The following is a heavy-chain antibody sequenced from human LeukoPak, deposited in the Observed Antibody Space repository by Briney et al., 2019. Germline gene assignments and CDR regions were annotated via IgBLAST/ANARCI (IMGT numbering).Heavy chain of an antibody. Sequence: ASVKVSCKASGYTFTSYGISWVRQAPGQGLEWMGWISAYNGNTNYAQKLQGRVTMTTDTSTSTAYMELRSLRSDDTAVYYCAREGAYYGSGTNQYFDYWGQGTLVAVSS. V-gene: IGHV1-18*01. J-gene: IGHJ4*02. CDR1: GYTFTSYG. D-gene: IGHD3-10*01. CDR3: AREGAYYGSGTNQYFDY. CDR2: ISAYNGNT.